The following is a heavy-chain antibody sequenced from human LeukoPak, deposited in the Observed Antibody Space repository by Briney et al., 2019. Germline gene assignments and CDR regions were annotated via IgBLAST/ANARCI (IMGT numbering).Heavy chain of an antibody. CDR1: GYSFTSYW. D-gene: IGHD6-19*01. CDR2: IYPGDSDT. CDR3: ARQIGGSGWSPTGGMDV. Sequence: GESLKISCKGSGYSFTSYWIGWVRQMPGKGLEWMGIIYPGDSDTRYSPSFQGQVTISADKSISTAYPQWSSLKASDTATYYCARQIGGSGWSPTGGMDVWGQGTTVTVSS. V-gene: IGHV5-51*01. J-gene: IGHJ6*02.